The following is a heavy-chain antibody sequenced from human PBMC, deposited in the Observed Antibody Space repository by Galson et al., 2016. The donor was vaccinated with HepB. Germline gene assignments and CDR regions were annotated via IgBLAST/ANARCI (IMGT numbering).Heavy chain of an antibody. CDR2: ISSSGSTI. Sequence: SLRLSCAASGFTFSYYYMSWIRQAPGKGLEWVSYISSSGSTIYYADSVKGRSTISRDNAKNSLYLQMNSLRAEDTAVYYCARVVPLYSGGWYVRGDGWFDPWGQGTLVTVSS. CDR1: GFTFSYYY. V-gene: IGHV3-11*01. D-gene: IGHD6-19*01. CDR3: ARVVPLYSGGWYVRGDGWFDP. J-gene: IGHJ5*02.